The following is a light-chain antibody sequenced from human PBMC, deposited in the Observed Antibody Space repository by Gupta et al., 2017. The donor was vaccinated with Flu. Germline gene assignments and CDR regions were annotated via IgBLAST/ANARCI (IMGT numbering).Light chain of an antibody. CDR3: GAWDHSLSAWV. CDR2: DDN. J-gene: IGLJ3*02. CDR1: SSTIGKSF. Sequence: QSVLTQPPSVSAAPGQKVTISCSGSSSTIGKSFVSWYQQLPGTAPKLVIFDDNKRPSGIPDRFSGSKSGTLATLAITGLQTGDEADCYCGAWDHSLSAWVLGGGTKLTVL. V-gene: IGLV1-51*01.